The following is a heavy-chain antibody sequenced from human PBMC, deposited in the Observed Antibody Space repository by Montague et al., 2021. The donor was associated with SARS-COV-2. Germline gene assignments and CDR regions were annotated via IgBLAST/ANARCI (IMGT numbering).Heavy chain of an antibody. CDR2: ISSSGSTI. CDR1: GFTFSSYE. Sequence: SLRLSCAASGFTFSSYEMNWVRQAPGKGLEWVSYISSSGSTIYYADSVKGRFTISRDNAKNSLYLQMNSLRAEDTAVYYCARGPGFWSGYYDYWGQGTLVTVSS. D-gene: IGHD3-3*01. J-gene: IGHJ4*02. V-gene: IGHV3-48*03. CDR3: ARGPGFWSGYYDY.